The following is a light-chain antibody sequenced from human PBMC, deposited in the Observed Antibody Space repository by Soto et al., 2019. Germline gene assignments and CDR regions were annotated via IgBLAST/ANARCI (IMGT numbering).Light chain of an antibody. Sequence: IVLTQSPGTLSLSPGERATLSCRASQSVSSSYLAWYQQKPGQAPRLLIYGASSKATGIPDRFSGSGSGTDFTLNISRLEPEDFAVYYCQQYGSSPYTFGQGTRLEIK. CDR2: GAS. CDR1: QSVSSSY. J-gene: IGKJ5*01. CDR3: QQYGSSPYT. V-gene: IGKV3-20*01.